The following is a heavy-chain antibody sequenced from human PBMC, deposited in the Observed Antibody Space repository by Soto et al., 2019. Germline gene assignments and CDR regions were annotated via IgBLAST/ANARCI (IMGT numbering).Heavy chain of an antibody. J-gene: IGHJ3*02. CDR1: GGSFSGFY. CDR3: ARDQGERCTNGVCLRTYVFDI. V-gene: IGHV4-34*01. Sequence: SETLSLTCAVYGGSFSGFYWSWIRQPPGKGLEWIGEISHSGSTNYNPSLKSRVTISVDTSKNQFSLKLSSVTAADTAVYYCARDQGERCTNGVCLRTYVFDIWGQGTMVTVSS. CDR2: ISHSGST. D-gene: IGHD2-8*01.